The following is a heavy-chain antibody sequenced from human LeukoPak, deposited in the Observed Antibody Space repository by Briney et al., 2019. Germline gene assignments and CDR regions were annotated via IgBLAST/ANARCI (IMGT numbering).Heavy chain of an antibody. V-gene: IGHV3-15*01. D-gene: IGHD1-26*01. CDR1: GFTFSDAW. CDR2: IKRKTDRGTT. Sequence: GGSLGLSGAASGFTFSDAWMSWVRQAPGMGWEWVGGIKRKTDRGTTDDAAPVKGTLTISTDDSKTTLYLQINSLKTDDTAVYYCPADMPTSSRASDYWGQGTLVTVSS. CDR3: PADMPTSSRASDY. J-gene: IGHJ4*02.